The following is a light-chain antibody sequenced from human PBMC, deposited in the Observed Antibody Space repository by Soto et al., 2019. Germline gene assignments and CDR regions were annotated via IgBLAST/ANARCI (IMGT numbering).Light chain of an antibody. J-gene: IGKJ1*01. V-gene: IGKV3-20*01. CDR3: QQYGSSPRT. Sequence: EIVLTQSPGTLSLSPGERATLSCRAIQRVSRGYLACYQQKPGQAPRLLIYGASSRATGIPDRFSGSGSGTDFTLTISRLEPEDFAVYYCQQYGSSPRTFGQGTKVEIK. CDR1: QRVSRGY. CDR2: GAS.